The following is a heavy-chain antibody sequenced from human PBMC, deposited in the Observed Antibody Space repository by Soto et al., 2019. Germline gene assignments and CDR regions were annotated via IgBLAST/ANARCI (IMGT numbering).Heavy chain of an antibody. J-gene: IGHJ4*01. D-gene: IGHD3-10*01. CDR3: ARAGSENDN. V-gene: IGHV3-7*05. Sequence: EVQLVESGGGLVQPGGSLRLSCAASGFTFSNYWMTWVRQAPGKGLEWVANIKEDGGERNYVASLKGRFTISRDNAKNSLYLQMNSLRAEDTAVYYCARAGSENDNWGQGTLVTVSS. CDR2: IKEDGGER. CDR1: GFTFSNYW.